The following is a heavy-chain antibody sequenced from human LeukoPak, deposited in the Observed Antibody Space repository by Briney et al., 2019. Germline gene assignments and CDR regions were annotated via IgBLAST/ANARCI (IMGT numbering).Heavy chain of an antibody. V-gene: IGHV3-11*01. J-gene: IGHJ5*02. Sequence: SGGSLRLSCAASGFTFSDYYMSWIRQAPGKGLEWVSYISSSGSTIYYADSVKGRFTISRDNAKNSLYLQMNSLRSEDTAVYYCARLAADYGTEYNWFDPWGQGTLVTVSS. CDR1: GFTFSDYY. D-gene: IGHD4-17*01. CDR2: ISSSGSTI. CDR3: ARLAADYGTEYNWFDP.